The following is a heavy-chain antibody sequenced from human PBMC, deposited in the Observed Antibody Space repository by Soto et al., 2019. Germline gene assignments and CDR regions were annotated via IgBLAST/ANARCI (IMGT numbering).Heavy chain of an antibody. CDR2: IIPICATV. CDR3: TIWWEAVRYQSFVLDV. V-gene: IGHV1-69*06. J-gene: IGHJ6*02. CDR1: GGTHNNYA. D-gene: IGHD1-26*01. Sequence: QVQLLQSGSEVRKPGSSVKVSCKASGGTHNNYAFTWVRQARGQGLEWVGGIIPICATVVYAQRFEGRVTSSADKSTRTAYMELTNLSFDDTAVYYCTIWWEAVRYQSFVLDVWGQGTAINVSS.